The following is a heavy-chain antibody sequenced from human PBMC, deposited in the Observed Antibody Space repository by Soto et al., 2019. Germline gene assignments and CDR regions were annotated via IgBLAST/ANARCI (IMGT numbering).Heavy chain of an antibody. V-gene: IGHV4-31*03. CDR2: IYYSGST. CDR3: ASTYYDILTGYRPLYNWFDP. D-gene: IGHD3-9*01. CDR1: GGSISSGGYY. J-gene: IGHJ5*02. Sequence: NPSETLSLTCTVSGGSISSGGYYWSWIRQHPGKGLEWIGYIYYSGSTYYNPSLKSRVTISVDTSKNQFSLKLSSVTAADTAVYYCASTYYDILTGYRPLYNWFDPWGQGTPVTVSS.